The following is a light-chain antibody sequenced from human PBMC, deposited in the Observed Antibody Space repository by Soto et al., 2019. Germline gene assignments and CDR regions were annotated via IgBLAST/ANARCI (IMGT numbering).Light chain of an antibody. J-gene: IGKJ1*01. CDR1: QSISSW. Sequence: DIPMTQSPSTLSASVGDRVTITCRASQSISSWLAWYQQKPGKAPKLLIYDASTLESGVPSRFSGSGSGTEFTLTISSLQPDDFATYYCQQYNPYTWTFGQGTKVEIK. CDR2: DAS. CDR3: QQYNPYTWT. V-gene: IGKV1-5*01.